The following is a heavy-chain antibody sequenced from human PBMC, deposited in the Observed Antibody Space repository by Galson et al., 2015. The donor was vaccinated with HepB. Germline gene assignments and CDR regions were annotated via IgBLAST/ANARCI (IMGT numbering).Heavy chain of an antibody. CDR3: AKGTTDIDY. D-gene: IGHD1-1*01. Sequence: SLRLSCAASGFTFSRLGMAWARQAPGKGLECVSAIGVSGTTDYSDSVKGRFIISRDNSKNMLYLQMNNLRAEDTAVYYCAKGTTDIDYWGQGTLVLVSS. V-gene: IGHV3-23*01. CDR1: GFTFSRLG. CDR2: IGVSGTT. J-gene: IGHJ4*02.